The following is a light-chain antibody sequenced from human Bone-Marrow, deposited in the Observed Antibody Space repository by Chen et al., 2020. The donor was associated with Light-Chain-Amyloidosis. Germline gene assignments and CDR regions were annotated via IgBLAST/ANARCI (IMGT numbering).Light chain of an antibody. J-gene: IGKJ4*01. CDR2: GSS. CDR1: QTISSNY. Sequence: EIVLTHSPGTLPLSPGEGANLSCRASQTISSNYLTWYQQKFGQAPRLLIYGSSSRATGIPDRFTGSGSGTDFTLTINRLEPEDFAMYYCQQYGTSPLTFGGGTKLEIK. CDR3: QQYGTSPLT. V-gene: IGKV3-20*01.